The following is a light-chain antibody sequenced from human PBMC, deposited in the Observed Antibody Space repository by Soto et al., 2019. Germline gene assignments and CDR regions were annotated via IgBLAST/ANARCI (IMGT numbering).Light chain of an antibody. CDR3: QQHAHWPLT. V-gene: IGKV3D-15*01. J-gene: IGKJ4*01. Sequence: EIVMTQSPATLSVSPGEGVTLSCRASQSIYEKLAWYQQKPGQTPRLVIYDASTRATGIPARFSGSGSGTDFTLTISSLEPEDFAVYYCQQHAHWPLTFGGGTKVEIK. CDR2: DAS. CDR1: QSIYEK.